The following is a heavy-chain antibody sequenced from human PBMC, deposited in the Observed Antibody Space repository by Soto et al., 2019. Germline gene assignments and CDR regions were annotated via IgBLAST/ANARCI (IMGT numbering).Heavy chain of an antibody. CDR1: GYTFTSDY. CDR2: IDPSTGST. CDR3: AREKAVASAMNAFDI. D-gene: IGHD2-15*01. V-gene: IGHV1-46*01. Sequence: QVQLVQSGTEVKRPGASVKVSCKASGYTFTSDYIHCVRQAPGHGLEWMGLIDPSTGSTNYAQKFQGRVTMTRDTSTTTVFMELSSLRSEDTAVYYCAREKAVASAMNAFDIWGQGTMVTVSS. J-gene: IGHJ3*02.